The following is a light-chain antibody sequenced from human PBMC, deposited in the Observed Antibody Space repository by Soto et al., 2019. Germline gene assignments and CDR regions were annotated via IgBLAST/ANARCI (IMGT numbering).Light chain of an antibody. V-gene: IGKV3D-15*01. J-gene: IGKJ5*01. CDR2: AAS. CDR3: QQYNNWPT. Sequence: EIVLTQSAGTLSLSAGERATLSWRASQSVRSSHLAWYQQKPGQAPRRLIYAASSRATGIPARFSGSGSGTEFTLTISSLKSEDFAVYYCQQYNNWPTFGQGTRLEIK. CDR1: QSVRSSH.